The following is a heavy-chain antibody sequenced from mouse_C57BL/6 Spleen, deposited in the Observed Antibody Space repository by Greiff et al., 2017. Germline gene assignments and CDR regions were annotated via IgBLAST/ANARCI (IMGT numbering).Heavy chain of an antibody. V-gene: IGHV7-3*01. CDR1: GFTFNDYY. Sequence: EVKLVESGGGLVQPGGSLSLSCAASGFTFNDYYMSWVRQPPGKALEWLGFIRNKANGYTTEYSASVKGRFTISRDISQRFLYLQINALRAEDSATYYCARSPLYLYFDVWGTGTTVTVSS. J-gene: IGHJ1*03. CDR2: IRNKANGYTT. CDR3: ARSPLYLYFDV. D-gene: IGHD6-1*01.